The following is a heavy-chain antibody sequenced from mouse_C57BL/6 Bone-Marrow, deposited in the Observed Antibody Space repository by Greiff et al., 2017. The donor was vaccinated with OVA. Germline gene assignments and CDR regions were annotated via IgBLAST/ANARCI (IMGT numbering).Heavy chain of an antibody. CDR2: LDPSDSST. V-gene: IGHV1-50*01. CDR3: ARRVITTVVAPDY. D-gene: IGHD1-1*01. CDR1: GYTFTSYW. Sequence: VQLQQSGAELVKPGASVKLSCKASGYTFTSYWMQWVKQRPGPGLEWIGELDPSDSSTNYNQKFKGKATLTVDTSSSTAYMQLSSLTSEDSAVYYCARRVITTVVAPDYWGQGTTLTVSS. J-gene: IGHJ2*01.